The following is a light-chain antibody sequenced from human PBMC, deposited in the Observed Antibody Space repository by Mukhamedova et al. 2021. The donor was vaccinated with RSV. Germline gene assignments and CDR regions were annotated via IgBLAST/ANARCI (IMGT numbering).Light chain of an antibody. CDR3: QQCXXTXLT. CDR2: AAS. V-gene: IGKV1-39*01. J-gene: IGKJ1*01. Sequence: SDYLNWYQQRPGKALNLLIYAASNLQGGVPDRFSGSGSGTDFTLTIRSLQPXSLAXYXXQQCXXTXLTFGQAT. CDR1: SDY.